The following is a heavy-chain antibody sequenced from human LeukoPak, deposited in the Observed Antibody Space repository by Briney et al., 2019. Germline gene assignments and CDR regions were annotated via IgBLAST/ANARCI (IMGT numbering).Heavy chain of an antibody. CDR1: GGSISSSSYY. CDR3: ARDRRVLKRGFYP. D-gene: IGHD2/OR15-2a*01. V-gene: IGHV4-61*02. J-gene: IGHJ5*02. CDR2: IYTSGSS. Sequence: SEXLSLTCTVSGGSISSSSYYWGWIRQPAGKGLEWIGRIYTSGSSNYNPSLKSRVTISVDTSKNQFSLKLSSVTASDTAVYYCARDRRVLKRGFYPWGQGTLVTVSS.